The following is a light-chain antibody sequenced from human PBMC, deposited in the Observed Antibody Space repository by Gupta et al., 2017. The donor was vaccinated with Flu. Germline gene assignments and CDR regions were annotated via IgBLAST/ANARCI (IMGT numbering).Light chain of an antibody. CDR2: WAS. CDR1: QSVLNSSNNKKF. V-gene: IGKV4-1*01. CDR3: QQYYTTPWT. J-gene: IGKJ1*01. Sequence: DIVMTQSPDSLAVSLGERATINCKSSQSVLNSSNNKKFLAWYQQKPAQPPKLLIYWASARESGVPDRFTGGGSGTDFTLIINSLQAEDVAVYYCQQYYTTPWTFGQGTKVEIK.